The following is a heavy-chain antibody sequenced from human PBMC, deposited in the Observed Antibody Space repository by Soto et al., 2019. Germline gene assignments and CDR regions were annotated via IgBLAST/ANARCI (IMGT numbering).Heavy chain of an antibody. CDR3: AKELNPSEKVTTSNGMDV. J-gene: IGHJ6*02. CDR2: MNPNSGNT. Sequence: QVQLVQSGAEVKKPGASVKVSCKASGYTFTSYDINWVRQATGQGLEWMGWMNPNSGNTGYAQKFQGRVTMTRNTSISTAYMELSSLRSEDTAVYYCAKELNPSEKVTTSNGMDVWGQGTTVTVSS. CDR1: GYTFTSYD. D-gene: IGHD4-17*01. V-gene: IGHV1-8*01.